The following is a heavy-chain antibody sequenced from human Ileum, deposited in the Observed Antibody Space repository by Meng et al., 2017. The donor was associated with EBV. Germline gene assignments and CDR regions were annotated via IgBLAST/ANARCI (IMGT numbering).Heavy chain of an antibody. Sequence: QLLLQESGPGLVKPSETLSLTCSVSGGSISSSNYCWGWIRQPPGKGLEWIQSICYTDYTYYNPSLKSRVTISADKSKNQFSLRLNSLTAADTAVYYCAMGPGYAKTGYWGQGTLVTVSS. CDR1: GGSISSSNYC. CDR3: AMGPGYAKTGY. V-gene: IGHV4-39*01. J-gene: IGHJ4*02. D-gene: IGHD5-12*01. CDR2: ICYTDYT.